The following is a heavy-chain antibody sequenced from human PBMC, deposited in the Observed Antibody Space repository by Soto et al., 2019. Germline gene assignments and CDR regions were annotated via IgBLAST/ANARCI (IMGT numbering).Heavy chain of an antibody. CDR3: ARDKDRQQLGGNYYYILDV. Sequence: QVQLMQSGAEVKKPGSSVKVSCKDSGGTFSTSAISWVRQAPGEGLEWVGGIMPIFATPDYAQKFQGRVTNSADESTATAYLELTSLTTDDTAVYHCARDKDRQQLGGNYYYILDVWGLGTAITVSS. CDR2: IMPIFATP. D-gene: IGHD3-3*02. CDR1: GGTFSTSA. J-gene: IGHJ6*02. V-gene: IGHV1-69*12.